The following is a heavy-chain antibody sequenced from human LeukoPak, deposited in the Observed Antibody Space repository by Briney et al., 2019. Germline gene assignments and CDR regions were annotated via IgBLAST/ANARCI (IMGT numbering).Heavy chain of an antibody. Sequence: SETLSLTCTVSGGSISGYYWSWIRQPPGKGLEWIGYIYYSGSTNYNPSLKSRVTISVDTSKNQFSLKLSSVTAADTAVYYCARAPYLYDNSGYLDYWGQGTLVTVSS. CDR3: ARAPYLYDNSGYLDY. J-gene: IGHJ4*02. CDR2: IYYSGST. V-gene: IGHV4-59*12. D-gene: IGHD3-22*01. CDR1: GGSISGYY.